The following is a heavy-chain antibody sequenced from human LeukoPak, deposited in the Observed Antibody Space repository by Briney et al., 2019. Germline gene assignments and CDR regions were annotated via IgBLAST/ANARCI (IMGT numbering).Heavy chain of an antibody. V-gene: IGHV1-46*01. CDR1: GHTLTSYY. J-gene: IGHJ4*02. CDR3: ASGYGGYEDYFDY. D-gene: IGHD5-12*01. Sequence: ASVKVSCKASGHTLTSYYMNWVRQAPGQGLEWMGMINPNSGGTSYTQKFQGRVTMTTDTSTNTVYMELSNLRSEDTAVYYCASGYGGYEDYFDYWGQGTLVTVSS. CDR2: INPNSGGT.